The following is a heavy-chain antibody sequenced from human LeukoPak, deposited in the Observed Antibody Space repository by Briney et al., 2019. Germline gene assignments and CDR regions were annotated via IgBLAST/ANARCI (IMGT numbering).Heavy chain of an antibody. D-gene: IGHD2-2*02. V-gene: IGHV1-18*01. CDR1: GYSFTSYG. CDR2: ISAYNGNT. CDR3: ARVPTTAIVYYFDY. J-gene: IGHJ4*02. Sequence: ASVKVSCKASGYSFTSYGISWVRQAPGQGLEWMGWISAYNGNTNYAQKLQGRVTMTTDTSTSTAYMEPRSLRSDDTAVYYCARVPTTAIVYYFDYWGQGTLVTVSS.